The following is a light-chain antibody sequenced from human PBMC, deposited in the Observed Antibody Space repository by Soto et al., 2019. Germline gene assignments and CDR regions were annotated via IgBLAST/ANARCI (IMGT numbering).Light chain of an antibody. Sequence: DIQLTQSPSFLSASIGDRVTITCRASQGISRYLAWYQQKPGEAPNLLIYASSTMQSGVPSRFRGSGPGTDFTLTNSSLQPEDFATYYFQQLNNYPISFGQGTRLEMK. CDR2: ASS. V-gene: IGKV1-9*01. J-gene: IGKJ5*01. CDR3: QQLNNYPIS. CDR1: QGISRY.